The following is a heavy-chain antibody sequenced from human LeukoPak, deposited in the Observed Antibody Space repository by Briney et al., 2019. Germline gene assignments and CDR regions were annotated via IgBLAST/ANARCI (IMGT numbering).Heavy chain of an antibody. Sequence: PGGSLRLSCAASGFIFSSYGMHWVRQAPGKGLEWVAFIRYDGSDKYYADSVKGRFTISRDNSNDTLYLRMNSLRAEDMAVYYCAREFTGDYYDSSGWDYWGQGTLVTASS. CDR3: AREFTGDYYDSSGWDY. D-gene: IGHD3-22*01. CDR1: GFIFSSYG. J-gene: IGHJ4*02. V-gene: IGHV3-30*02. CDR2: IRYDGSDK.